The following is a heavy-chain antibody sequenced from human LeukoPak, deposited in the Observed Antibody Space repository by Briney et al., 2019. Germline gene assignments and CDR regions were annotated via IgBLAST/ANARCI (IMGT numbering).Heavy chain of an antibody. J-gene: IGHJ5*02. CDR1: GFTFSSYW. CDR3: ARGLEWLSFGWFDP. D-gene: IGHD3-3*01. CDR2: IKQDGSEK. Sequence: GGSLRLSCAASGFTFSSYWMSWVRQAPGKGLEWVANIKQDGSEKYYVDSVKGRFTISRDHAKNSLYLQMNSLRAEDTAVYYCARGLEWLSFGWFDPWGQGTLVTVSS. V-gene: IGHV3-7*01.